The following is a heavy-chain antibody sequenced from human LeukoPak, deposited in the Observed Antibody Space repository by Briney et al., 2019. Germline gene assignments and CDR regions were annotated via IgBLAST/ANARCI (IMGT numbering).Heavy chain of an antibody. J-gene: IGHJ4*02. CDR1: GGSVSSSSYY. CDR2: IFYDGIT. CDR3: ARGSFGYCSSTSCPTKAQKAISLYYFDY. V-gene: IGHV4-39*01. D-gene: IGHD2-2*03. Sequence: SETLSLTCTVSGGSVSSSSYYWGWIRQPPGKGLEWIATIFYDGITYYSPSLKRRVTISVDMSKNQFSLKLSSVTAADTAVYYCARGSFGYCSSTSCPTKAQKAISLYYFDYWGQGTLVTVSS.